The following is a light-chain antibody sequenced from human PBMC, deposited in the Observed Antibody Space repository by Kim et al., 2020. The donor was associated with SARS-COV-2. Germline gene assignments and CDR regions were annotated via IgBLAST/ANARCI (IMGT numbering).Light chain of an antibody. J-gene: IGLJ2*01. CDR1: RLRSYY. CDR3: NSRDSNDNVV. CDR2: GKN. Sequence: ALGQTVRNTCQGDRLRSYYATWYQQQTGQAPILVIYGKNNRPSGIPDRFSGSSSGNTASLTITGTQAGDEADYYCNSRDSNDNVVFGGGTQLTVL. V-gene: IGLV3-19*01.